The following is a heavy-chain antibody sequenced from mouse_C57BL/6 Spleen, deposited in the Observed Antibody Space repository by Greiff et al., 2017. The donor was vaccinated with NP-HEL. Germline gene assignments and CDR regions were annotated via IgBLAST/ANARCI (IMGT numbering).Heavy chain of an antibody. D-gene: IGHD2-1*01. CDR3: ARIDGNSWDY. CDR1: GYAFSSSW. V-gene: IGHV1-82*01. Sequence: QVQLQQSGPELVKPGASVKISCKASGYAFSSSWMNWVKQRPGKGLEWIGRIYPGDGDTNYNGKFKGKATLTADKSSSTAYMQLSSLTSEDSAVYFCARIDGNSWDYWGQGTTLTVSS. J-gene: IGHJ2*01. CDR2: IYPGDGDT.